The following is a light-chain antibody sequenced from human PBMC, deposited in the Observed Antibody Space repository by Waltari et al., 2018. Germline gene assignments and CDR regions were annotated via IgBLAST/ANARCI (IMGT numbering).Light chain of an antibody. CDR2: DAS. V-gene: IGKV1-12*01. Sequence: DIQMTQSPSSVSASVGDRVTLTCRASQGISSRLAWYQQKPGKAPTLLIYDASRLHSGVPSRFSGSGSGTDFTLTIRSLQPEDFATYYCQQVNSFPRTFGQGTKVEVK. J-gene: IGKJ1*01. CDR1: QGISSR. CDR3: QQVNSFPRT.